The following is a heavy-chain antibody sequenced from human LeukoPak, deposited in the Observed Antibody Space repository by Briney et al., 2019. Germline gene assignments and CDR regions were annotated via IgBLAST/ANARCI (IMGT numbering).Heavy chain of an antibody. CDR1: GFTFSSYA. CDR2: ISGSGGST. J-gene: IGHJ4*02. D-gene: IGHD6-19*01. Sequence: GGSLRLSCAASGFTFSSYAMSWVRQAPGKGLEWVSAISGSGGSTHYADSVKGRFTISRDNSKNTLYLQMNSLGAEDTAVYYCAKLIAVAGIDYWGQGTLVTVSS. V-gene: IGHV3-23*01. CDR3: AKLIAVAGIDY.